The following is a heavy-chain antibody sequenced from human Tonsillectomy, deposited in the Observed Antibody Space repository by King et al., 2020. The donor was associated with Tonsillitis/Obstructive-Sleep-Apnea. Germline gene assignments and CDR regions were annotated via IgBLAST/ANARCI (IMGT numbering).Heavy chain of an antibody. CDR3: AQTHNYFDP. V-gene: IGHV3-66*01. Sequence: VQLVESGGGLVQPGGSLRLSCAASGLTVSSNYMSWVRQAPGKGLEWGSVIYIGGSTYYADSGKGRFTISRDNSKNTLYLQMNSLRAEDTAVYYCAQTHNYFDPWGQGTLVTVSS. CDR1: GLTVSSNY. CDR2: IYIGGST. J-gene: IGHJ5*02. D-gene: IGHD4-11*01.